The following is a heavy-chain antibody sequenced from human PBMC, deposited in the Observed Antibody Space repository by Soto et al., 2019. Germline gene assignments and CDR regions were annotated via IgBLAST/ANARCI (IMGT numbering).Heavy chain of an antibody. J-gene: IGHJ3*02. CDR2: ISSDAIQK. V-gene: IGHV3-30-3*01. CDR3: ARENYYLEAGGSTPLGALDI. Sequence: PGGSLRLSCAASGFTFSSHAIQWVRQAPGKGLEWVAVISSDAIQKYYADSVKGRFIISRDNSRNALYLQMNNLRAEDTALYYCARENYYLEAGGSTPLGALDIWGQGTPVTVSS. CDR1: GFTFSSHA. D-gene: IGHD1-7*01.